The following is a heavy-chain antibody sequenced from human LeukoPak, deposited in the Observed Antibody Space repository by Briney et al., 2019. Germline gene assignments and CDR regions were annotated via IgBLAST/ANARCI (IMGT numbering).Heavy chain of an antibody. CDR3: ARHSLPGKTPFDY. D-gene: IGHD1-1*01. CDR1: GYTFTSYY. J-gene: IGHJ4*02. CDR2: INPSGGST. V-gene: IGHV1-46*01. Sequence: ASVKVSCKASGYTFTSYYIHWVRQAPGQGLEWVGIINPSGGSTSCAQKFQGRVTMTRDTSTSTVYMDLTSLRSDDTAVYYCARHSLPGKTPFDYWGQGTLVTVSS.